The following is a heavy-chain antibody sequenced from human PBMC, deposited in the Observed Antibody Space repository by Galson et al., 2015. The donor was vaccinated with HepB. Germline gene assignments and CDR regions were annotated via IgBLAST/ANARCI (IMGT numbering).Heavy chain of an antibody. D-gene: IGHD3-10*01. CDR3: AGGRLWSFDP. J-gene: IGHJ5*02. Sequence: SLRLSCAASGFTFSSYAMHWVRQAPGKGLEWVAVISYDGSNKYYADSVKGRFTISRDNSKNTLYLQMNSLRAEDTAVYYCAGGRLWSFDPWGQGTLVTVSS. CDR1: GFTFSSYA. CDR2: ISYDGSNK. V-gene: IGHV3-30*04.